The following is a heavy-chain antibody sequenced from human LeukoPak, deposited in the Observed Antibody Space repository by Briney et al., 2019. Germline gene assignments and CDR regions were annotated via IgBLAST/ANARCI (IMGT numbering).Heavy chain of an antibody. CDR1: GYTFTSYY. CDR2: INPSGGST. CDR3: AASTVPTALYYYYYYYMDV. Sequence: ASVKVSCKASGYTFTSYYMHWVRQAPGQGLEWMGIINPSGGSTSYAQKFQGRVTMTRDTSTSTVYMELSSLRSEDTAVYYCAASTVPTALYYYYYYYMDVWGKGTTVTVSS. D-gene: IGHD2-2*02. V-gene: IGHV1-46*01. J-gene: IGHJ6*03.